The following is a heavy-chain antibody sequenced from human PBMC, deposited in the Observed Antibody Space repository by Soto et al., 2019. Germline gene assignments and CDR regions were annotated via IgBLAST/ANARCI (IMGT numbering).Heavy chain of an antibody. J-gene: IGHJ4*02. CDR3: AKDLRIAVAGTDYVDS. D-gene: IGHD6-19*01. CDR1: GFSFSSYG. Sequence: QVQLVESGGGVVQPGRSLRLSCAASGFSFSSYGMHWVRQAPGKGLEWVAVISYDVTNKYYADSVKGRFTISRDNSKNXLYVQMNSLGAEETAVDYCAKDLRIAVAGTDYVDSWGQGTLVTVSS. CDR2: ISYDVTNK. V-gene: IGHV3-30*18.